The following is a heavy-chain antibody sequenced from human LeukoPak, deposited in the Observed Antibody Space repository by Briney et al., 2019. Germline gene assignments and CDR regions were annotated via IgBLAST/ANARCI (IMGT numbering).Heavy chain of an antibody. CDR1: GFTFSSYG. V-gene: IGHV3-30*19. CDR2: IPYDGSYK. D-gene: IGHD6-19*01. CDR3: ASHHRIAVVGSEYFQH. Sequence: GGSLRLSCAASGFTFSSYGMHWVRQAPGKGLEWVAVIPYDGSYKYYADSVKGRFTISRDNSKNTLYLQMNSLRVEDTAVYYCASHHRIAVVGSEYFQHWGQGTLVTVSS. J-gene: IGHJ1*01.